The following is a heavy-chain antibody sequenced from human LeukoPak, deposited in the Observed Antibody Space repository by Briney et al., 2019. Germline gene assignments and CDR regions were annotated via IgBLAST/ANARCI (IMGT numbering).Heavy chain of an antibody. V-gene: IGHV4-59*01. CDR2: IYYSGST. J-gene: IGHJ4*02. CDR3: ARHDVRFQSVNEY. Sequence: KPSETLSLTCTVSGGSISSYYWSWIRQPPGKGLEWIGYIYYSGSTNYNPSLKSRVTISVDTSKNQFSLKLSSVTAADTAVYYCARHDVRFQSVNEYWGQGTLVTVSS. CDR1: GGSISSYY. D-gene: IGHD3-3*01.